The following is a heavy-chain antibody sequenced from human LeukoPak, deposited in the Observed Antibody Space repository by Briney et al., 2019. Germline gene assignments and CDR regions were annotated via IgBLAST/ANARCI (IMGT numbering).Heavy chain of an antibody. CDR2: IKKDGSEK. V-gene: IGHV3-7*01. J-gene: IGHJ4*02. CDR3: ARDVEISGSYQYYFDY. CDR1: GFRFTTYW. D-gene: IGHD1-26*01. Sequence: PGGSLRLSCVASGFRFTTYWMSWVRQAPGKGLEWVANIKKDGSEKYYVDSVKGRFTISRDNAKNSLFLQMDSLRAEDTAVYYCARDVEISGSYQYYFDYWGQGTLVTVSS.